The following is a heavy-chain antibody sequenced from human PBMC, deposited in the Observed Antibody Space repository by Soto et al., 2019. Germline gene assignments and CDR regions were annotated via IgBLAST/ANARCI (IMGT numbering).Heavy chain of an antibody. CDR1: GFTFSSYA. CDR2: FSGSGGSK. CDR3: ANTYSSGWYYFDY. J-gene: IGHJ4*02. V-gene: IGHV3-23*01. D-gene: IGHD6-19*01. Sequence: EVQLLESGGGLVQPGGSLRLSCAASGFTFSSYAMSWVRQAPGKGLEWASAFSGSGGSKYYADSVKGRFTISRDNSKNTLYLQMNSLRAEDTAVYYCANTYSSGWYYFDYWGQGTLVTVSS.